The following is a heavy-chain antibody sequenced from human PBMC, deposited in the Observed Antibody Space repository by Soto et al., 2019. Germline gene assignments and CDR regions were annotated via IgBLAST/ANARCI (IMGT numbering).Heavy chain of an antibody. CDR3: AKKVATTPGIFDY. D-gene: IGHD5-12*01. CDR1: GFTFSSYA. CDR2: LSGSCGST. Sequence: EVQRLESGGGLVKPGGSLRLSCAASGFTFSSYAMSWVRQAPGKGLEWVSALSGSCGSTYYADSVKGRFTISRDNANNTLYLQRNSLRAEDTAVYDCAKKVATTPGIFDYWGQGTMVTVSS. V-gene: IGHV3-23*01. J-gene: IGHJ4*02.